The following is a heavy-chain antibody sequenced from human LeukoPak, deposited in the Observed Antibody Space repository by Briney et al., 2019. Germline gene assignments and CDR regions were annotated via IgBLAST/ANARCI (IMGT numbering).Heavy chain of an antibody. CDR1: GGSISSYY. Sequence: SETLSLTCTVSGGSISSYYWSWIRQPPGKGLEWIGYIYYSGSTNYNPSLKSRVTISVDTSKNQFSLKLSSVTAADTAVYYCAIVKDMYSSSWGNWFDPWGQGTLVTVSS. CDR2: IYYSGST. V-gene: IGHV4-59*01. CDR3: AIVKDMYSSSWGNWFDP. D-gene: IGHD6-13*01. J-gene: IGHJ5*02.